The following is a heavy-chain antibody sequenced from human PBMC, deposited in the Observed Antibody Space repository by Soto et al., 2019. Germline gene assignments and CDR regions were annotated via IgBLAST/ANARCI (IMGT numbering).Heavy chain of an antibody. J-gene: IGHJ6*02. CDR2: IYYSGST. V-gene: IGHV4-31*03. CDR1: GGSISSGRYY. Sequence: QVQLQESGPGLVKPSQTLSLTCTVSGGSISSGRYYWSWIRQLPGKGLEWIGYIYYSGSTYYNPSLKSRVTISVDTSKNQFSLKLNSVNAADTAVYYCATRTDYYYGSGSLGGMDVWGQGTTVTVSS. CDR3: ATRTDYYYGSGSLGGMDV. D-gene: IGHD3-10*01.